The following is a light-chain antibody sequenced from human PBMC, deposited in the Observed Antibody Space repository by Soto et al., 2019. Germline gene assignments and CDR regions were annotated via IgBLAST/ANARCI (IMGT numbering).Light chain of an antibody. CDR3: PQSDSIPIT. CDR1: HTISSY. Sequence: DIQMTQSPSSLSASLGDEVIITCRASHTISSYLNWYQQRPGKAPKLLIFAASSLQSGVPSRFSGSGSGTDVTLAISSLQPEDFATYYCPQSDSIPITFGQGTRLEI. J-gene: IGKJ5*01. V-gene: IGKV1-39*01. CDR2: AAS.